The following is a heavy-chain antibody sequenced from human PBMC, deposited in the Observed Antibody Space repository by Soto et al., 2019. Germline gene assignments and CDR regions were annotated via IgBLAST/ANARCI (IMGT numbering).Heavy chain of an antibody. D-gene: IGHD6-25*01. CDR2: ISAYNGNT. J-gene: IGHJ1*01. CDR3: ARNFRVAAAEAEYFQH. V-gene: IGHV1-18*01. CDR1: GYTFTSYG. Sequence: ASVKVSCKASGYTFTSYGISWVRQAPGQGLEWMGWISAYNGNTNYAQKLQGRVTMTTDTSTSTAYMELRSLRSDDTAVYYCARNFRVAAAEAEYFQHWGQGTLVTVSS.